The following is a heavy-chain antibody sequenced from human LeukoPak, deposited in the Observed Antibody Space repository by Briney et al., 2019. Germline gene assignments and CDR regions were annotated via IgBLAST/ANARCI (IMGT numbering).Heavy chain of an antibody. CDR1: GYTFTGYY. J-gene: IGHJ6*03. Sequence: ASVKVSCKASGYTFTGYYMHWVRQAPGQGLEWMGWINPNSGGTNYAQKFQGRVTMTRDTSISTAYMELSRLRSDDTAVYYCARDMVRGVITTYHYYYYMDVWGKGTTVTVSS. CDR3: ARDMVRGVITTYHYYYYMDV. CDR2: INPNSGGT. D-gene: IGHD3-10*01. V-gene: IGHV1-2*02.